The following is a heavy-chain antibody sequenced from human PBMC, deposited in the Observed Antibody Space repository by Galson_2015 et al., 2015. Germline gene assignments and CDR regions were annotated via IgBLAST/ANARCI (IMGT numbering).Heavy chain of an antibody. CDR3: AKDEGYCSGGSCYSFNYYGMDV. CDR2: IWYDGSNK. CDR1: GFTFSSYG. D-gene: IGHD2-15*01. J-gene: IGHJ6*02. V-gene: IGHV3-33*06. Sequence: SLRLSCAASGFTFSSYGMHWVRQAPGKGLEWVAVIWYDGSNKYYADSVKGRFTISRDNSKNTLYLQMNSLRAEDTAVYYCAKDEGYCSGGSCYSFNYYGMDVWGQGTTVTVSS.